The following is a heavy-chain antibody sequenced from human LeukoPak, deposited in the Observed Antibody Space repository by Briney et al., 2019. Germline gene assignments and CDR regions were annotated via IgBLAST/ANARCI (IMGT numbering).Heavy chain of an antibody. V-gene: IGHV4-61*01. J-gene: IGHJ5*01. CDR3: ARGVAASVGWFDP. Sequence: SETLSLTCTVSGGSVSSGSYSWSWIRQPPGKGLEWIGYIYYSGSTNYNPSLKSRVTISVDTSKNQFSLKLRFVTAADTAVYYCARGVAASVGWFDPWGQRTLVTVSS. CDR1: GGSVSSGSYS. CDR2: IYYSGST. D-gene: IGHD6-25*01.